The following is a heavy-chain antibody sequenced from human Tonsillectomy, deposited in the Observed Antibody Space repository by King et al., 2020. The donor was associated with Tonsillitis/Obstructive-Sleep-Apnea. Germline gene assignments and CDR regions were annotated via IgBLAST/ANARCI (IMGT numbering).Heavy chain of an antibody. V-gene: IGHV3-23*04. Sequence: VQLVESGGGLVQPGGSLRLSCAASGFTFSSYAMSWVRQAPGKGLEWVSAISGSGGSTYYADSVKGRFTISRDNSKNTLCLQMNSLRAEDTAVYYCSKVPAQFDYYGMDVWGQGTTVTVSS. D-gene: IGHD2-2*01. CDR3: SKVPAQFDYYGMDV. J-gene: IGHJ6*02. CDR2: ISGSGGST. CDR1: GFTFSSYA.